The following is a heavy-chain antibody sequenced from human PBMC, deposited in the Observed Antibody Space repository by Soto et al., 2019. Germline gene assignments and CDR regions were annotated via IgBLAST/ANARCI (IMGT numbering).Heavy chain of an antibody. D-gene: IGHD5-12*01. V-gene: IGHV1-18*01. CDR2: IRVNNGDT. J-gene: IGHJ5*01. CDR3: ARALGYRHFDVHS. Sequence: QVQLVQSGAEVKKPGASVKVSCKASGYTFTNSGFSWVRQAPGQGLEWVGWIRVNNGDTHYAQKLQGRVTMTTDTSTSTDFMELRGLKSDDTAVYYGARALGYRHFDVHSGGQGTLITVSS. CDR1: GYTFTNSG.